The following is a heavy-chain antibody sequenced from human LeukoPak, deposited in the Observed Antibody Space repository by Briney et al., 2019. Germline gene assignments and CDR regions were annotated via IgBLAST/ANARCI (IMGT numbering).Heavy chain of an antibody. V-gene: IGHV3-9*01. CDR2: ISWNSGSI. J-gene: IGHJ3*02. CDR3: AKDSSSSSDAFDI. Sequence: GGSLRLSCAASGFTFDDYAMHWVRQAPGKGLEWVSGISWNSGSIGYADSVKGRFTISRDNAENSLYLQMNSLRAEDTALYYCAKDSSSSSDAFDIWGQGTMVTVSS. D-gene: IGHD6-13*01. CDR1: GFTFDDYA.